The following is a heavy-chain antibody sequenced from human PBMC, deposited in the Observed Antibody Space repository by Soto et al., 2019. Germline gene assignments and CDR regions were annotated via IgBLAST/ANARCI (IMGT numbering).Heavy chain of an antibody. CDR3: ARGLYDFSMIKYYYYYMDV. CDR1: GGSISSYY. V-gene: IGHV4-59*01. CDR2: IYYSGST. J-gene: IGHJ6*03. Sequence: SETLSLTCTVSGGSISSYYWSWIRQPPGKGLEWIGYIYYSGSTNYNPSLKSRVTISVDTSKNQFTLKLSSVTAADTAVYYCARGLYDFSMIKYYYYYMDVWGKGTTVTVSS. D-gene: IGHD3-3*01.